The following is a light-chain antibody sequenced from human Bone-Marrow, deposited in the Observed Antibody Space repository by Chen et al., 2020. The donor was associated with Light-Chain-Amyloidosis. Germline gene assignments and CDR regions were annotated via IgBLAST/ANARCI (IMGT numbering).Light chain of an antibody. V-gene: IGLV3-21*02. CDR1: NIGSTS. CDR3: QVWDRGSDRPV. Sequence: SYVLTQPSSVSAAPGQPATIACGGNNIGSTSAHWYQQTPGQAPLLVVYDDSDRPAGMPERLSGTNSGNTATLTISRVEAGDEADYYCQVWDRGSDRPVFGGGTKLTVL. CDR2: DDS. J-gene: IGLJ3*02.